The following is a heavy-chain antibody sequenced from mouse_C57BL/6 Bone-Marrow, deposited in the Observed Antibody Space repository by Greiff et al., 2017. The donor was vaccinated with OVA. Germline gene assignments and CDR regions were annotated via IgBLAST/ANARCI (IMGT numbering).Heavy chain of an antibody. CDR1: GYTFTSYW. CDR2: IDPSDSYT. V-gene: IGHV1-59*01. J-gene: IGHJ3*01. D-gene: IGHD2-4*01. Sequence: VQLQQPGAELVRPGTSVKLSCKASGYTFTSYWMHWVKQRPGQGLEWIGVIDPSDSYTNYNQKFKGKATLTVDTSSSTAYMQLSSLTSEDSAVYYCARGRLRRFAYRGQGTLVTVSA. CDR3: ARGRLRRFAY.